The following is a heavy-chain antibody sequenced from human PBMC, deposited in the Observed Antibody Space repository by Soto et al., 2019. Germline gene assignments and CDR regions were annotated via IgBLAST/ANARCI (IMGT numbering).Heavy chain of an antibody. CDR1: GFTFSGYA. V-gene: IGHV3-23*01. CDR3: ANVPTWCSSTSCDTEGFDD. Sequence: GGSLRLSCTASGFTFSGYAMSWGRQRPGKGREWVSVIRAGGSTSYAAPVKARFPVSRANSENTLYLQMNSLSPEDTAVYDCANVPTWCSSTSCDTEGFDDWGQGTLVTVSS. D-gene: IGHD2-2*02. J-gene: IGHJ4*02. CDR2: IRAGGST.